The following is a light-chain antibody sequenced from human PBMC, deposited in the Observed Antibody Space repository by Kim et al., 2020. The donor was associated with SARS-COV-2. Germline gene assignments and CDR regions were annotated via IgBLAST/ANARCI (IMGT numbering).Light chain of an antibody. V-gene: IGKV3-11*01. J-gene: IGKJ5*01. CDR1: QSVSSY. Sequence: LSPEESATLSCRASQSVSSYLAWYQQKPGQAPRLLMYDASTRAIGIPARFSGSGSGTDFTLTISSLEPEDFAVYYCQQRSNWPITFGQGTRLEIK. CDR3: QQRSNWPIT. CDR2: DAS.